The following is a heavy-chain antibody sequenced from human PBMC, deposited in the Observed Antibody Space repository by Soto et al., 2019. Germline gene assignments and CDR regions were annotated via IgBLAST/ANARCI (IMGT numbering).Heavy chain of an antibody. D-gene: IGHD3-16*01. Sequence: SETLSLTCTVSGGSTSSSTYSWGWILQPPGKGLEWIGSIYNSGVDYNPSLKSRVTISVDTSKTQFSLRLTSVTAADTPLYYCARLKGAYFISTYNWFDPWGQGMQVTVSS. J-gene: IGHJ5*02. V-gene: IGHV4-39*01. CDR2: IYNSGV. CDR1: GGSTSSSTYS. CDR3: ARLKGAYFISTYNWFDP.